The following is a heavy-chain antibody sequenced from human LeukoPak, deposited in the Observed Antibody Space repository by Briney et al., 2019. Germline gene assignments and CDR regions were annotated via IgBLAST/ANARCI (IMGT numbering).Heavy chain of an antibody. J-gene: IGHJ4*02. CDR1: ADSTSSTAYY. D-gene: IGHD2-21*02. Sequence: PSETLSLTCSVSADSTSSTAYYWGWIRQPPGKGPEWSGSIYHTGVTYYSPSLKSRVTISVHTSKNQFSLNLISVTAADTAMYSCARRSFCGGDCLWLDSWGRGTLVTVSS. V-gene: IGHV4-39*01. CDR2: IYHTGVT. CDR3: ARRSFCGGDCLWLDS.